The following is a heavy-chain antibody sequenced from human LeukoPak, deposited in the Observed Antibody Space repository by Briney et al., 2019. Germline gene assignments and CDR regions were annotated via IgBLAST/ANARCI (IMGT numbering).Heavy chain of an antibody. CDR1: GFTFSSYG. Sequence: GGSLRLSCAASGFTFSSYGMHWVRQAPGKGLEWVAVISYDGSNKYYADSVKGRFTISRDNSKNTLYLQMNSLRAEDTAVYYCAGSSGWAPGYYWGQGTLVTVSS. J-gene: IGHJ4*02. V-gene: IGHV3-30*03. CDR2: ISYDGSNK. D-gene: IGHD6-19*01. CDR3: AGSSGWAPGYY.